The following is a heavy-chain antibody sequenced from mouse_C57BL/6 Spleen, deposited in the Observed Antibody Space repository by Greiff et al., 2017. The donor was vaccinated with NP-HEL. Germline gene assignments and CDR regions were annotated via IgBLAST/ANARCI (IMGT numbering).Heavy chain of an antibody. CDR1: SFTISSIA. CDR3: ARSAI. V-gene: IGHV5-6-3*01. J-gene: IGHJ2*01. Sequence: DVKLVESGGGIGQLGGSLKRSGAASSFTISSIAMSSFRRTPDKRRKLLETMVSNVGRTDYPDSVKRRFTISGDKAKNALYLQMRSLKSEDTAMYYCARSAIWGQGTTLTVSS. D-gene: IGHD2-12*01. CDR2: MVSNVGRT.